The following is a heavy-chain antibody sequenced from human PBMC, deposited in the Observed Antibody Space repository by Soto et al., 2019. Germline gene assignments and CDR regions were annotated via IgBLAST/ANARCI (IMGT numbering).Heavy chain of an antibody. CDR1: GFKFNTYG. V-gene: IGHV3-30*02. J-gene: IGHJ4*02. D-gene: IGHD3-22*01. CDR2: IWYGGIKR. Sequence: TGGSLRLSCEGSGFKFNTYGMHWVRQTPGKGLEWVAVIWYGGIKRHYADSVKGRFTISRDNSKNTLYLQMNSLRAEDTAVYYCAKDFLYYYDSSGPLDWGQGTLVTVSS. CDR3: AKDFLYYYDSSGPLD.